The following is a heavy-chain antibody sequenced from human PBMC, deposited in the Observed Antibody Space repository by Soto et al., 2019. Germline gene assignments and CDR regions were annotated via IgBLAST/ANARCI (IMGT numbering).Heavy chain of an antibody. CDR2: FYYSGST. J-gene: IGHJ5*02. V-gene: IGHV4-39*07. CDR3: ARLLWSHSNWFDP. D-gene: IGHD3-10*01. CDR1: GVSISSSSYY. Sequence: SETLSLTCTVSGVSISSSSYYWGWIRQPPGKGLEWIGSFYYSGSTYYNPSLKSRVTISVDTSKNQFSLKLSSVTAADTAVYYCARLLWSHSNWFDPRGQGTLVTVSS.